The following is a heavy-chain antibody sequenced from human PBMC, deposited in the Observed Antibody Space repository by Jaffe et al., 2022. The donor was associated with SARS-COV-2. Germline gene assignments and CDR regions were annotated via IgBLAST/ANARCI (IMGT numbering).Heavy chain of an antibody. CDR1: GFTFSSYS. J-gene: IGHJ6*03. V-gene: IGHV3-48*01. CDR3: ARGGWFGELSVLDSGGGYYYMDV. CDR2: ISSSSSTI. Sequence: EVQLVESGGGLVQPGGSLRLSCAASGFTFSSYSMNWVRQAPGKGLEWVSYISSSSSTIYYADSVKGRFTISRDNAKNSLYLQMNSLRAEDTAVYYCARGGWFGELSVLDSGGGYYYMDVWGKGTTVTVSS. D-gene: IGHD3-10*01.